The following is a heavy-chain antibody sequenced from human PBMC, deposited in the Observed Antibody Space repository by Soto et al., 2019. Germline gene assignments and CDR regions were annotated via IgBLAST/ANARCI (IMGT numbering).Heavy chain of an antibody. Sequence: EVQLLESGGGLVQPGGSLRLSCAASGFTFSSYAMSWVRQAPGKGLEWVSAISGSGGSTYYADSVKGRFTISRDNSKNTLYLQMNSLRAEDTAVYYCAKAKITFGGVIVMVSGFDYWGQGTLVTVSS. V-gene: IGHV3-23*01. J-gene: IGHJ4*02. D-gene: IGHD3-16*02. CDR2: ISGSGGST. CDR1: GFTFSSYA. CDR3: AKAKITFGGVIVMVSGFDY.